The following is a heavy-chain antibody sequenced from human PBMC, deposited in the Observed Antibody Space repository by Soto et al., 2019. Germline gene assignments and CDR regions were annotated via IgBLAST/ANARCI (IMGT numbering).Heavy chain of an antibody. J-gene: IGHJ6*02. CDR2: LIPIFGTA. CDR1: GGTFSSYA. D-gene: IGHD1-26*01. V-gene: IGHV1-69*01. Sequence: QVQLVQSGAEVKKPGSSVKVSCKASGGTFSSYAISWVRQAPGQGLEWLGGLIPIFGTANYAQKFQGRVTITADESTSTAYMELSSLRSEDTAVYSCARALVGASLVGGRYDGMDVWGQGTTVTVSS. CDR3: ARALVGASLVGGRYDGMDV.